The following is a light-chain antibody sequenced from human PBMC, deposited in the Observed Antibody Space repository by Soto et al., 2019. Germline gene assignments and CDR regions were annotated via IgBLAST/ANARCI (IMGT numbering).Light chain of an antibody. CDR1: SSNIGAGYE. CDR3: QSYDSSLSGVV. Sequence: QSVLTLPPSVSGAPGQRVTISCTGSSSNIGAGYEVHWYQQLPGTAPKLLIYGNSNRPSGVPDRFSGSKSGTSASLAITGLQAEDEADYYCQSYDSSLSGVVFGGGTKLTVL. V-gene: IGLV1-40*01. J-gene: IGLJ2*01. CDR2: GNS.